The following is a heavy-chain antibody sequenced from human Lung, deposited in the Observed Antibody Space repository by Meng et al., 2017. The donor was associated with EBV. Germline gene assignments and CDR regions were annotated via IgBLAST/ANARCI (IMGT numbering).Heavy chain of an antibody. D-gene: IGHD2-2*01. V-gene: IGHV4-4*02. CDR2: IYHSGST. CDR3: ARGGTSSAPFNY. CDR1: GASNSRSDL. Sequence: SGPGLVKPSGTRSLTSDVSGASNSRSDLWSWVRKPPGKGLEWIGEIYHSGSTNYNPSLKSRVTRSVDTSKNQFSLSLNSVTAADTAVYYCARGGTSSAPFNYWGQETLVTVSS. J-gene: IGHJ4*02.